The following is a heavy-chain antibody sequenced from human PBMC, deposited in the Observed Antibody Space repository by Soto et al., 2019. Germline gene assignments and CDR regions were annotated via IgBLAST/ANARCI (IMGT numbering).Heavy chain of an antibody. CDR1: GGTFSSYA. CDR2: IIPIFGTA. CDR3: ARGGGGNLYYYYYGMDV. V-gene: IGHV1-69*13. D-gene: IGHD2-15*01. Sequence: SVKVSCKASGGTFSSYAISWVRQAPGQGLEWMGGIIPIFGTANYAQKFQGRVTITADESTSTAYMELSSLRSEDTAVYYCARGGGGNLYYYYYGMDVWGQGTTVTVSS. J-gene: IGHJ6*02.